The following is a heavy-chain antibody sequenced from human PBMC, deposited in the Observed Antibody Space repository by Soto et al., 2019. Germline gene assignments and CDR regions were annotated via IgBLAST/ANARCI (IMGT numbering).Heavy chain of an antibody. V-gene: IGHV3-23*01. J-gene: IGHJ6*02. CDR3: AREWNYDSSGYYYGMDV. Sequence: EVQVLESGGGLVQPGGSLRLSCAASGFTFSVYAMTWVRQAPGKGLEWVSSIGGSNGVTYHADSVKGRFTVSRDNSKNTLYLEMNSLRADDTAVYYCAREWNYDSSGYYYGMDVWGQGTTVTVSS. CDR1: GFTFSVYA. D-gene: IGHD3-22*01. CDR2: IGGSNGVT.